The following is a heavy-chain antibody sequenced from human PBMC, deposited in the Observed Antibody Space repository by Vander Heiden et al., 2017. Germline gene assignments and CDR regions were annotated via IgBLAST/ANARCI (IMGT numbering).Heavy chain of an antibody. CDR1: GYSFSNYE. Sequence: QAQLLHSEAEVQKPGASVQVSCTASGYSFSNYEINWVRQAAGQGLEWVGWMDPKTGNTGYAQKFQGRVTMTRNTSITTAYMEVTRLTSEDTAVYYCARYCSSTSCYKFDSWGQGTLVSVSS. CDR3: ARYCSSTSCYKFDS. V-gene: IGHV1-8*01. D-gene: IGHD2-2*01. J-gene: IGHJ4*02. CDR2: MDPKTGNT.